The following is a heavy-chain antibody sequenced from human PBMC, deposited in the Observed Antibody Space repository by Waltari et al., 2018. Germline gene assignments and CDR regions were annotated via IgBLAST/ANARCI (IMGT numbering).Heavy chain of an antibody. CDR3: ARDRMGIAAAGTGFDY. CDR1: GGSLSSGSYY. V-gene: IGHV4-61*01. CDR2: IYYSGST. Sequence: QVQLQESGPGLVKPSQTLSLTCTVSGGSLSSGSYYWSWIRRPPGKGLEWIGYIYYSGSTNYNPSLKSRVTISVDTSKNQFSLKLSSVTAADTAVYYCARDRMGIAAAGTGFDYWGQGTLVTVSS. J-gene: IGHJ4*02. D-gene: IGHD6-13*01.